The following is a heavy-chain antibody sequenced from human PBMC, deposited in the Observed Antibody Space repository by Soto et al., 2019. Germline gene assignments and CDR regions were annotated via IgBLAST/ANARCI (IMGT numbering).Heavy chain of an antibody. CDR3: ARGGYSYYFDY. D-gene: IGHD5-18*01. CDR2: INHGGST. V-gene: IGHV4-34*01. CDR1: GGSFSGYY. Sequence: SETLSLTCAVYGGSFSGYYWSWIRQPPGKGLEWIGEINHGGSTNYNPSLKSRVTISVDTSKNQFSLKLSSVTAADTAVYYCARGGYSYYFDYWGQGTLVTVSS. J-gene: IGHJ4*02.